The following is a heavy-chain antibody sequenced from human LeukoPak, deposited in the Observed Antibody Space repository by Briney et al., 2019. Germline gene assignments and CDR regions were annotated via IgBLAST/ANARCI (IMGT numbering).Heavy chain of an antibody. Sequence: SETLSLTCTVSGGSISSSSYYWGWIRQPPGKGLEWIGSIYYSGSTYYNPSLKSRVTISVDTSKNQFSLKLSSVTAADTAVYYCARAGGWELLPGYFDYWGQGTLVTVSS. D-gene: IGHD1-26*01. CDR2: IYYSGST. V-gene: IGHV4-39*07. CDR3: ARAGGWELLPGYFDY. J-gene: IGHJ4*02. CDR1: GGSISSSSYY.